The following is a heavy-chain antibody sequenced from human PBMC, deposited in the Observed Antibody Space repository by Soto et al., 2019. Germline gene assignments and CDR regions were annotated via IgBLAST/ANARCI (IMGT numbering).Heavy chain of an antibody. Sequence: GGSLRLSCAASGFTFSSYEMNWVRQAPGKGLEWASYISSSGSTIYYADSVKGRFTISRDNAKNSLYLQMNSLRAEDTAVYYCARERTTTEYNWFDPWGQGTLVTVSS. CDR3: ARERTTTEYNWFDP. V-gene: IGHV3-48*03. D-gene: IGHD4-4*01. CDR2: ISSSGSTI. J-gene: IGHJ5*02. CDR1: GFTFSSYE.